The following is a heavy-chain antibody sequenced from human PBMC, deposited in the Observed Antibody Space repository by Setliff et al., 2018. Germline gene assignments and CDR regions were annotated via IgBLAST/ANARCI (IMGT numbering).Heavy chain of an antibody. D-gene: IGHD1-7*01. Sequence: RLSCAASGFTFSSYTMNWVRQAPGKGLEWVSYISGSGGATYYAASVKGRFSISRDNSKNTLSLQMNSLRAEDTAIYYCAKYPSNSMYNYFDPWGQGTLVTVSS. V-gene: IGHV3-23*01. CDR1: GFTFSSYT. CDR2: ISGSGGAT. J-gene: IGHJ5*02. CDR3: AKYPSNSMYNYFDP.